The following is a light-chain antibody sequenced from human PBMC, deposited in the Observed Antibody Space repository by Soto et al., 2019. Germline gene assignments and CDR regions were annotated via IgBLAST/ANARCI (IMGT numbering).Light chain of an antibody. Sequence: EIVLTQSPGTLSLSPGERATLSCRASQSVSNNYLAWYQQKPGQAPRLLIYGASNRATGIPDRFSGSGSGTEFTLTISSLQSEDFAVYYCQQYNNWPWKFGQGTKVDIK. CDR1: QSVSNN. J-gene: IGKJ1*01. V-gene: IGKV3D-15*01. CDR2: GAS. CDR3: QQYNNWPWK.